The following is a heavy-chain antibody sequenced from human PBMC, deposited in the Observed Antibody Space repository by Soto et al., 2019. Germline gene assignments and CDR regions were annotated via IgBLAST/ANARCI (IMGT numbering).Heavy chain of an antibody. D-gene: IGHD5-18*01. V-gene: IGHV3-30*18. Sequence: PGGSLRLSSAASGFTFSSYGIHWVRQAPGKGLEWVAVISYDGSNKYYADSVKGRFTISRDNSKNTLYLQMNSLRAEDTAVYYCAKDSPPRILAAGYIFDYWGQGTLVTVSS. CDR2: ISYDGSNK. J-gene: IGHJ4*02. CDR3: AKDSPPRILAAGYIFDY. CDR1: GFTFSSYG.